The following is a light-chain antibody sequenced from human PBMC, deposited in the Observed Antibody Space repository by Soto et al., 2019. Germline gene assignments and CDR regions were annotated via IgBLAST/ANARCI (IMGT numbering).Light chain of an antibody. CDR1: SSDVGGYNY. Sequence: SVLPQPASVSGSPGHSITISCTGTSSDVGGYNYVSWYQQHPGKAPKLLIFDVSNRPSGVSNRFSGSKSGNTASLTISGLQAEDEADYYCSSYTSSSTRVFGTGTKVTVL. V-gene: IGLV2-14*03. J-gene: IGLJ1*01. CDR2: DVS. CDR3: SSYTSSSTRV.